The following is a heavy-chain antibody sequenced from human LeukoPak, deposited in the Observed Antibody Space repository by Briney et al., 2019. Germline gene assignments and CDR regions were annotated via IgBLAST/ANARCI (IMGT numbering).Heavy chain of an antibody. Sequence: GGSLRLSCAASGFTLGNYWMHWVRHAPGKGLMWVSRIQSDGSTTTYADSVKGRFTISRDNAKNTLYLQMNSLRAEDTAVYYCAREAAVPNTVFDYWGQGSLVTVSS. V-gene: IGHV3-74*01. J-gene: IGHJ4*02. D-gene: IGHD4-17*01. CDR2: IQSDGSTT. CDR3: AREAAVPNTVFDY. CDR1: GFTLGNYW.